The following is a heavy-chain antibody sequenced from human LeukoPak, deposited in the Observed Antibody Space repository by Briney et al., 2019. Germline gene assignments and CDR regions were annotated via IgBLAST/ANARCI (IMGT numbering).Heavy chain of an antibody. Sequence: GGSLRLSCAASGFPFNNHGMSWVRQAPGKGLEWVSGIIGGAGSTYYADSVKGRFTISGDNSKNTLFLQMNSLRVEDTAVYYCAHGAMYQLDYWGQGTLVIVSS. J-gene: IGHJ4*02. CDR2: IIGGAGST. D-gene: IGHD2-2*01. V-gene: IGHV3-23*01. CDR1: GFPFNNHG. CDR3: AHGAMYQLDY.